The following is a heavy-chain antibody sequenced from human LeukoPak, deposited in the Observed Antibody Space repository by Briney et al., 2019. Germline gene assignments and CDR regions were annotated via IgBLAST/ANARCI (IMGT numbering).Heavy chain of an antibody. Sequence: PSETLSLTCAVYGGSFSNYYWSWIRQPPGKGLEWIGEINDSGRINYNPSLMSRVTVSVDTSKDQFSLRLTSVTATDTAVYYCARRWNYGRNYYIDVWGNGATVSVSS. CDR1: GGSFSNYY. V-gene: IGHV4-34*01. CDR3: ARRWNYGRNYYIDV. CDR2: INDSGRI. D-gene: IGHD1-7*01. J-gene: IGHJ6*03.